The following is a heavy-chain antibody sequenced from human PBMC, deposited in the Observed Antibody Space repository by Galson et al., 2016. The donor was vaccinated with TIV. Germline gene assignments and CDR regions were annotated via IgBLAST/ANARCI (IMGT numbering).Heavy chain of an antibody. J-gene: IGHJ3*01. CDR2: ISGSGLST. D-gene: IGHD3-3*01. CDR3: AKEENSGYYPNDAFDF. CDR1: GFTFIDYD. V-gene: IGHV3-23*01. Sequence: SLRLSCAASGFTFIDYDINWVRQAPGKGLEWVSSISGSGLSTYYTDSVKGRFTISRDNSKNTLYLQMNSLGAEDTALYYCAKEENSGYYPNDAFDFWGQGTMVTVS.